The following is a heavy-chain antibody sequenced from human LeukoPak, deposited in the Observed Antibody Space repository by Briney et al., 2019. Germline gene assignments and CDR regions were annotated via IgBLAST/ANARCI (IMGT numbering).Heavy chain of an antibody. D-gene: IGHD6-25*01. CDR2: TYFGGNT. Sequence: PSETLSLTCTVSGGSISSSSYYWGWIRQPPGKGLEWIGNTYFGGNTYFNPSLKSRVTISVDTSKNQFSLELNSVTAADTAVYYCAAAFDYWGQGTLVTVSS. CDR1: GGSISSSSYY. V-gene: IGHV4-39*01. J-gene: IGHJ4*02. CDR3: AAAFDY.